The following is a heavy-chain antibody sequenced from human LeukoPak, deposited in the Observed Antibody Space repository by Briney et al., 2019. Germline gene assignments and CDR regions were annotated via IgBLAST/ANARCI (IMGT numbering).Heavy chain of an antibody. J-gene: IGHJ5*02. CDR1: GFTFIYYA. V-gene: IGHV3-23*01. CDR2: ISGTGTNT. D-gene: IGHD3-16*01. CDR3: AKDPWGTHAS. Sequence: GGALRLSCAGSGFTFIYYAMNWVLQAPGKGLEWVSGISGTGTNTYYADYVKGRFTISRDNSKNSLYLQMSSLRVEDTGVYYCAKDPWGTHASWGQGTLVTVSS.